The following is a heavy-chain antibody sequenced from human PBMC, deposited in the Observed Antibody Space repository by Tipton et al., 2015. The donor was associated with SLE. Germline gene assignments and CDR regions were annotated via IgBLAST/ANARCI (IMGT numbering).Heavy chain of an antibody. Sequence: LSLTCTVSDDSMSEYYCSWIRQTPGKGLEWIGYIHYGGRTYYSPSLKSRVTISGDTSKNQFSLKLSSVTAADTAVYYCVGQTIFGSLRALDYWGLGTLVTVSS. CDR2: IHYGGRT. J-gene: IGHJ4*02. V-gene: IGHV4-59*03. CDR3: VGQTIFGSLRALDY. CDR1: DDSMSEYY. D-gene: IGHD3-3*01.